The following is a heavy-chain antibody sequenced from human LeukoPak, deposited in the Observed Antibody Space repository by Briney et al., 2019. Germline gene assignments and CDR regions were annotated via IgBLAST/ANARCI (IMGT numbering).Heavy chain of an antibody. D-gene: IGHD6-25*01. CDR3: ARAYPPLRTTAAGDH. V-gene: IGHV3-21*01. CDR2: ISYSSSPI. J-gene: IGHJ4*02. CDR1: GFTFSDCD. Sequence: GGSLRLSCTASGFTFSDCDMSWVRQAPGKGLEWVSSISYSSSPIYYADSEKGRFTISRDNAKNSLYLQMGSLRAGDTAVYYCARAYPPLRTTAAGDHWGQGTLVTV.